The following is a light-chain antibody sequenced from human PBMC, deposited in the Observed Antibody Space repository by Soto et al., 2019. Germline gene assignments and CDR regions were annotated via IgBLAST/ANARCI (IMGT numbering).Light chain of an antibody. Sequence: DIQMTQSPSSLSASVGDRVTITCRASQDISNSLAWYQQKPGKVPKVLIYAASILQSGVPARFSGRDSETDSTLTISRLQPEDVATYYCQKYNIAPLTFGGGNKVEI. V-gene: IGKV1-27*01. CDR3: QKYNIAPLT. J-gene: IGKJ4*01. CDR1: QDISNS. CDR2: AAS.